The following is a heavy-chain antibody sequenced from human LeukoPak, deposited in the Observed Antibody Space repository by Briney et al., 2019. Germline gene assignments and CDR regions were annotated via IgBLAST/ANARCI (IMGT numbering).Heavy chain of an antibody. Sequence: GRSLRLSCAASGFTFSSYGMHWVRQAPGKGLEWVAVISYDGSNKYYADSVKGRFTISRDNYKNTLYLQMNSLRAEDTAVYYCAKSSTVTSFDYWGQGTLVTVSS. CDR2: ISYDGSNK. J-gene: IGHJ4*02. CDR1: GFTFSSYG. CDR3: AKSSTVTSFDY. V-gene: IGHV3-30*18. D-gene: IGHD4-17*01.